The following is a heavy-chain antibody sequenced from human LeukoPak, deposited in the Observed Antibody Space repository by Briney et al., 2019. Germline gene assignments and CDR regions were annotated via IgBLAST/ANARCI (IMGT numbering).Heavy chain of an antibody. D-gene: IGHD6-13*01. V-gene: IGHV1-18*01. Sequence: GASVKVSCKASGYTFTSYGISWVRQAPGQGLEWMGWISAYNGNTNYAQKLQGRVTMTTDTSTSTAYMELRSLRSDDTAVYYCARHSSSWPNFYYYYMDVWGKGTTVTVSS. CDR1: GYTFTSYG. J-gene: IGHJ6*03. CDR2: ISAYNGNT. CDR3: ARHSSSWPNFYYYYMDV.